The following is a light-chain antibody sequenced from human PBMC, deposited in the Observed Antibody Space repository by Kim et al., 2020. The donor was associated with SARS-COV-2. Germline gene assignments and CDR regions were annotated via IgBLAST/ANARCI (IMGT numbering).Light chain of an antibody. V-gene: IGKV3-11*01. Sequence: LSPGESATLSCRAIDSISTYLAWYQHKPGQPPRLLIYDASVRAAGIPARFSGTGSETDFTLTIHSLEPEDSAVYFCQQRSNWPPYSFGQGTKLEI. CDR3: QQRSNWPPYS. CDR2: DAS. J-gene: IGKJ2*03. CDR1: DSISTY.